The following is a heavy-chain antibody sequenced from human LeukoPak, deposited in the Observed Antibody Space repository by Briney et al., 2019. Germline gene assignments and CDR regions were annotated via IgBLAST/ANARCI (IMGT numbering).Heavy chain of an antibody. V-gene: IGHV4-39*01. CDR2: IYYSGST. CDR1: GGSISSSSYY. J-gene: IGHJ4*02. CDR3: VRPGSGDYRQFDY. D-gene: IGHD1-26*01. Sequence: PSETLSLTCTVSGGSISSSSYYWGWIRQPPGKGLELIGSIYYSGSTYYNPSLKSRVTISVDTSKNQFSLKLSSVTAADTAVYYCVRPGSGDYRQFDYWGQGTLVTVSS.